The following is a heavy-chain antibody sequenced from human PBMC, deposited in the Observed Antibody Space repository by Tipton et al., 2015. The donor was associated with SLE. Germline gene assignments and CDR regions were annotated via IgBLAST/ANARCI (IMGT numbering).Heavy chain of an antibody. J-gene: IGHJ4*02. D-gene: IGHD6-13*01. CDR3: ARLVSWPYYFDY. CDR1: GGSISTSNYY. CDR2: IYYSGST. V-gene: IGHV4-39*07. Sequence: TLSLTCTVSGGSISTSNYYWGWIRQPPGKGLEWIGTIYYSGSTYYNPSLKSRVTISVDTSKNQFSLRVSSVTAADTAVYYCARLVSWPYYFDYWGQGTLVTVSS.